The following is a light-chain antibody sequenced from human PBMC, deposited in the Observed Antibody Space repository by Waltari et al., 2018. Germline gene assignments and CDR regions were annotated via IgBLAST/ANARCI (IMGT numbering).Light chain of an antibody. CDR2: GAS. Sequence: EILITQSPATLSVSPGERATLSCRASPSVSSNFACYQQKPGQAPRLLIYGASTRAPGIPARFSGSGSGTEFTLTISSLQSEDFAVYYCQHYSSWPLTFGGGTKVEIK. CDR1: PSVSSN. CDR3: QHYSSWPLT. J-gene: IGKJ4*01. V-gene: IGKV3-15*01.